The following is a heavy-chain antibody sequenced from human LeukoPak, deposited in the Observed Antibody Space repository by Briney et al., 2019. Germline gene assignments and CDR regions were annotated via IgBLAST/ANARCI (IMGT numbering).Heavy chain of an antibody. V-gene: IGHV1-2*06. CDR2: INTDSGGT. CDR1: GYTFTDYF. Sequence: ASVKVSCKVSGYTFTDYFMHWLRQAPGQGPEWMGRINTDSGGTKSAHKFLGRVTMTRDTSISTAYMELSRLISDDAAVYYCARGPSSGAFDIWGQGTMVTVSS. CDR3: ARGPSSGAFDI. D-gene: IGHD6-6*01. J-gene: IGHJ3*02.